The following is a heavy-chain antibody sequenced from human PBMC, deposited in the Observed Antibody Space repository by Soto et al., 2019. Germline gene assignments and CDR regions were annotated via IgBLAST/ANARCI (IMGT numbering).Heavy chain of an antibody. V-gene: IGHV1-18*04. D-gene: IGHD3-9*01. CDR2: IKVDSGYT. CDR3: ATADDTGFDP. J-gene: IGHJ5*02. Sequence: QLQLVQSAAEVKKPGASVRVSCKAYGYPFIKYGISWIRQAPEQGLEWMGWIKVDSGYTNYAQKSQGRVTMTADTSSDTAFMELRSLKLDDTAVYFCATADDTGFDPWGQGTLVSVSS. CDR1: GYPFIKYG.